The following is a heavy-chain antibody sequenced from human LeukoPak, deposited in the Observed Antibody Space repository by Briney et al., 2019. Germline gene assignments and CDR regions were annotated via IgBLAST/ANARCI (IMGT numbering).Heavy chain of an antibody. CDR3: ARSVVAATETFDY. CDR2: ISSSSYI. J-gene: IGHJ4*02. V-gene: IGHV3-21*01. CDR1: GFTFSSYS. Sequence: GGSLRLSCAASGFTFSSYSMNWVRQAPGKGLEWVSSISSSSYIYYADSVKGRFTISRDNAKNSLYLQMNSLRAEDTAVYYCARSVVAATETFDYWGQGTLVTASS. D-gene: IGHD2-15*01.